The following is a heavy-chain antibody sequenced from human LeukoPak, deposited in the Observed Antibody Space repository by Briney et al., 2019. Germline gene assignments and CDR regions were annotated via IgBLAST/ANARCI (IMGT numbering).Heavy chain of an antibody. V-gene: IGHV4-34*01. CDR1: GGSFSGYY. D-gene: IGHD3-22*01. Sequence: SETLSLTCAVYGGSFSGYYWSWIRQPPGKGLEWIGEINHSGSTNYNPSLKSRVTISVDTPKNQFSLMLSSVTAADTAVYYCAGEEDYYDSSGYLGYWGQGTLVTVSS. CDR2: INHSGST. CDR3: AGEEDYYDSSGYLGY. J-gene: IGHJ4*02.